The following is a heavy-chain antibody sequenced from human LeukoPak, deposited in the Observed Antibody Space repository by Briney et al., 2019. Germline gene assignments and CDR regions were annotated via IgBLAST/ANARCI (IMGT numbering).Heavy chain of an antibody. Sequence: GESLKISCKGSGYSFTSYWIGWLRQMPGKGLVWMGIIYPGDSDTRYSPSFQGQVTISADKSISTAYLQWSSLKASDTAMYYCARSSAMVRGVINYFDYWGEGSLVTVSS. CDR1: GYSFTSYW. CDR2: IYPGDSDT. J-gene: IGHJ4*02. D-gene: IGHD3-10*01. V-gene: IGHV5-51*01. CDR3: ARSSAMVRGVINYFDY.